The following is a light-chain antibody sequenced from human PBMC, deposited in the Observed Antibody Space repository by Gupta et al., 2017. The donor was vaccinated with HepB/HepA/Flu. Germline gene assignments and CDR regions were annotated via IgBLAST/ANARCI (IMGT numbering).Light chain of an antibody. CDR2: AAS. J-gene: IGKJ4*01. Sequence: DIQMTQSPSSLSASVGDRVTITCRASQSISSYLNWYQQKPGKAPKLLIYAASRGKSGVPSRFSGSGYGTDFTLTISRRQPEDFANYYCQQRDSTPITFGGGTXVEIK. CDR1: QSISSY. V-gene: IGKV1-39*01. CDR3: QQRDSTPIT.